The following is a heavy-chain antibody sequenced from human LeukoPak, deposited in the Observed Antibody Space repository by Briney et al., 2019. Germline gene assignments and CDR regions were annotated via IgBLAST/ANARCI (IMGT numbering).Heavy chain of an antibody. CDR2: IYYSGST. D-gene: IGHD2-15*01. Sequence: PSETLSLTCTVSGGSISSCYWSWFRQPPGKGLEWIGYIYYSGSTNYNPSLKSRVTISVDTSKNQFSLKLSSVTAADTAVYYCARAYCSGGSCYRAFDYWGQGTLVTVSS. CDR1: GGSISSCY. V-gene: IGHV4-59*01. J-gene: IGHJ4*02. CDR3: ARAYCSGGSCYRAFDY.